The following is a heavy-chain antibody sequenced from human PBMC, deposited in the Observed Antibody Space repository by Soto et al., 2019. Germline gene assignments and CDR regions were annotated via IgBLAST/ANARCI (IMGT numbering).Heavy chain of an antibody. J-gene: IGHJ6*02. Sequence: GESLKISCKGSGYSFTSYWIGWVRQMPGKGLEWMGIIYPGDSDTRYSPSFQGQVTISADKSISTAYLQWSSLKASDTAMYYCARAMYSNAGYYYYGMDVWGQGTTVTVS. CDR2: IYPGDSDT. CDR1: GYSFTSYW. V-gene: IGHV5-51*01. CDR3: ARAMYSNAGYYYYGMDV. D-gene: IGHD6-13*01.